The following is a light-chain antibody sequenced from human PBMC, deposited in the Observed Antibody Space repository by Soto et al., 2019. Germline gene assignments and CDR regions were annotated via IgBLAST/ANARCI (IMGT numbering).Light chain of an antibody. J-gene: IGKJ1*01. Sequence: DIQMTQSPSSLSASVGDRVTITSRASQSISSYLNWYQQKPGKAPKLLIYAASTLQSGVPSRFSGSGSGTDFTLTISSLQPADFATYYCQQSYNTLPTFGQGTKVEIK. CDR1: QSISSY. CDR3: QQSYNTLPT. V-gene: IGKV1-39*01. CDR2: AAS.